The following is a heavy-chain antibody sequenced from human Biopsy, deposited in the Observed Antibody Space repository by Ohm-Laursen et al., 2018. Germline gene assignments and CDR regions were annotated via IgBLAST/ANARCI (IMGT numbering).Heavy chain of an antibody. V-gene: IGHV1-69*06. CDR2: NIPILGTG. D-gene: IGHD3-9*01. Sequence: VASVKVSCKAPEGIFSNYGVNWVRQAPGQGLEWLGGNIPILGTGNYAQKFQDRVTVAADTSTSTATMELRSLRSDDTAVYYCATKLTGYFHHWGQGTLVIVSS. CDR3: ATKLTGYFHH. J-gene: IGHJ1*01. CDR1: EGIFSNYG.